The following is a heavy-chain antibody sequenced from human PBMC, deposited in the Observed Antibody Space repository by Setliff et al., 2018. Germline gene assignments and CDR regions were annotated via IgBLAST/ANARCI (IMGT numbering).Heavy chain of an antibody. CDR2: MNPNSGNT. CDR3: ARAQSWSGGPYYFDN. Sequence: ASVKVSCKASGYTFSSYAISWVRQATGQGLEWMGWMNPNSGNTGYAQKFQGRVTMTRNTSISTAYMDLSSLRFEDTAVYYCARAQSWSGGPYYFDNWGQGTLVTVSS. CDR1: GYTFSSYA. D-gene: IGHD3-3*01. J-gene: IGHJ4*02. V-gene: IGHV1-8*02.